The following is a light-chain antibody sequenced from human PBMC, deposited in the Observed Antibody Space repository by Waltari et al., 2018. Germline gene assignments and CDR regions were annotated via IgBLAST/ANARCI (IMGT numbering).Light chain of an antibody. CDR3: QHHVRLPAT. CDR2: ATA. V-gene: IGKV3-20*01. J-gene: IGKJ1*01. CDR1: QDIGHY. Sequence: IVLTQSPGTLSLSPGGRATLACRASQDIGHYLAWYQQKPGKAPRLLINATATRAAGIPGRLSGSGSGAYFSLTITRLEPEYFAVYYCQHHVRLPATFGQGTKV.